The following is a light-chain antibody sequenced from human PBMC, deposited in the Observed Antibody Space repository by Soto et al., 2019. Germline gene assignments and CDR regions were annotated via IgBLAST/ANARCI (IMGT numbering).Light chain of an antibody. Sequence: EIVMTQSPATLSVSPGERATFSCRASQSVSSNLAWYQQKPGQAPRLLIYGASIRATGIPARFSGSGSGTEFTLTISSLQSEDFAVYYCQHYNHWPPWTFGQGTKVDI. V-gene: IGKV3-15*01. CDR3: QHYNHWPPWT. CDR1: QSVSSN. J-gene: IGKJ1*01. CDR2: GAS.